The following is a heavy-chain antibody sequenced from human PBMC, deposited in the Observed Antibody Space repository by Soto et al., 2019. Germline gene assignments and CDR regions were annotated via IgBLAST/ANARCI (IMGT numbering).Heavy chain of an antibody. Sequence: EVQLVESGGGLVQPGGSLKLSCAASGFTFSGSAMHWVRQASGKGLEWVGRIRSKANSYATAYAASVEGRFTISRDDSKNTAYLQMNSLKTEDTAVYYCTKSGYLAASDIWGQGTMVTVSS. D-gene: IGHD3-3*01. CDR2: IRSKANSYAT. J-gene: IGHJ3*02. CDR3: TKSGYLAASDI. V-gene: IGHV3-73*01. CDR1: GFTFSGSA.